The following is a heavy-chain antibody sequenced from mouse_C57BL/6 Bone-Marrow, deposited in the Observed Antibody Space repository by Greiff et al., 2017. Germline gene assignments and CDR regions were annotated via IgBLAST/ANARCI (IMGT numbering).Heavy chain of an antibody. D-gene: IGHD1-1*02. Sequence: QVQLQQSGPELVKPGASVKLSCKASGYTFTSYDINWVKQRPGQGLEWIGRIYPSDGSTKYNEKFKGKATLTVDKPSSTAYVELHSLTSEDSAAYFCARDCGGSYWYLDVWGTGTTVTVSS. V-gene: IGHV1-85*01. CDR3: ARDCGGSYWYLDV. CDR1: GYTFTSYD. CDR2: IYPSDGST. J-gene: IGHJ1*03.